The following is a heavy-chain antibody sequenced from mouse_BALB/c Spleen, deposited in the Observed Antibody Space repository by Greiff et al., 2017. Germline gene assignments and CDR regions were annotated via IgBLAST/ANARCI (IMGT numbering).Heavy chain of an antibody. CDR3: AREIYDYEEAY. CDR2: ISSGGSYT. CDR1: GFTFSSYA. J-gene: IGHJ3*01. V-gene: IGHV5-9-4*01. Sequence: EVQRVESGGGLVKPGGSLKLSCAASGFTFSSYAMSWVRQSPEKRLEWVAEISSGGSYTYYPDTVTGRFTISRDNAKNTLYLEMSSLRSEDTAMYYCAREIYDYEEAYWGQGTLVTVSA. D-gene: IGHD2-4*01.